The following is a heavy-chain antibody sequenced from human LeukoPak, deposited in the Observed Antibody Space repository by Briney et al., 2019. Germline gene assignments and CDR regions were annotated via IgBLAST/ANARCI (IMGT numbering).Heavy chain of an antibody. Sequence: GGSLRLSCAASGFTFSAYNMNWVRRAPGKGLEWVASIDTSSSYIFYADSVKGRFTISRDNAKNSLYLQMNSLRAEDTASYYCARGWRYFDYWGQGTLVTVSS. CDR1: GFTFSAYN. D-gene: IGHD3-3*01. V-gene: IGHV3-21*01. J-gene: IGHJ4*02. CDR2: IDTSSSYI. CDR3: ARGWRYFDY.